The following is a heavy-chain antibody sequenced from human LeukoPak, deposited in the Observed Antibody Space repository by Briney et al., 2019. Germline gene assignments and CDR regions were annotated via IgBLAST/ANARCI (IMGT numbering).Heavy chain of an antibody. CDR1: GFTFSNCA. D-gene: IGHD6-19*01. J-gene: IGHJ4*02. Sequence: GGSLRLSCAASGFTFSNCAMSWVRQAPGKGLEWVSAINDSGGSTYYADSVKGRFTISSDNSKNTLYLQMNSLRAEDTAVYYCAKPAISSRGWYYDYWGQGTLVTVSS. V-gene: IGHV3-23*01. CDR3: AKPAISSRGWYYDY. CDR2: INDSGGST.